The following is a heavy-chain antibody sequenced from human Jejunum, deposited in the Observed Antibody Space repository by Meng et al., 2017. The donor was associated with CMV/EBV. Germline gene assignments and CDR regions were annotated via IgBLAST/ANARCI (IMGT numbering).Heavy chain of an antibody. CDR1: SIYS. CDR2: IGTGSTK. V-gene: IGHV3-48*04. CDR3: ARFGTMIVVEDVDYFDY. D-gene: IGHD3-22*01. J-gene: IGHJ4*02. Sequence: SIYSMGWVRQAPGKGLEWVAYIGTGSTKYYADSLAGRFTVSRDDAKNSLYLQMNSLRGEDTAVYYCARFGTMIVVEDVDYFDYWGQGTVVTVSS.